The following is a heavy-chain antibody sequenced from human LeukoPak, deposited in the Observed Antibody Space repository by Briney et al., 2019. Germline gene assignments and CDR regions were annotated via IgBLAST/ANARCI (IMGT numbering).Heavy chain of an antibody. CDR2: INHSGST. Sequence: SETLSLTCAVYGGSFSGYYWSWIRQPPGKGLEWIGEINHSGSTNYNPSLKSRVTISVDTSKNQFSLKLSSVTAADTAVYYCARRKVRGVISDYYYGMDVWGQGTTVTVSS. V-gene: IGHV4-34*01. CDR3: ARRKVRGVISDYYYGMDV. J-gene: IGHJ6*02. CDR1: GGSFSGYY. D-gene: IGHD3-10*01.